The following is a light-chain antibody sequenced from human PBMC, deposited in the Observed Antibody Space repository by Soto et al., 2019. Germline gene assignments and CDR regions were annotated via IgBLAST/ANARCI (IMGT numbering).Light chain of an antibody. Sequence: EIEMRQTEADLNVSAVESATVSCRASKRVRSNLARDQQKPGKAPRLLIYGAPTRATGIPARFSGSGSGTEFAITISSLESEDLAVYYCQQYNTWSPRTFGQGTRLEIK. J-gene: IGKJ5*01. V-gene: IGKV3-15*01. CDR3: QQYNTWSPRT. CDR1: KRVRSN. CDR2: GAP.